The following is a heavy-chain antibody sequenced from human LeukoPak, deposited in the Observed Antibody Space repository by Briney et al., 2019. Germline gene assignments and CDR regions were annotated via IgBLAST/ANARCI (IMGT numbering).Heavy chain of an antibody. J-gene: IGHJ6*03. CDR3: ARSAKIYYMDV. Sequence: SSETLSLTCTVSGVSISSSSYYGGWIRQPPGKGLEWIGSIYYSGSTYYNPSLKSRVTISVDTSKNQFSLKLSSVTAADTAVYYCARSAKIYYMDVWGKGTTVTVSS. CDR1: GVSISSSSYY. CDR2: IYYSGST. V-gene: IGHV4-39*07.